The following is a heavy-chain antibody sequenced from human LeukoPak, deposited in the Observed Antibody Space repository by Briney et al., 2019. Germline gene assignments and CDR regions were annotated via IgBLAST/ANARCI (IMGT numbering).Heavy chain of an antibody. Sequence: GESLKISCKGSEYSFTSYWIGWVRQMPGKGLEWMGIIYPGDSDTRYSPSFQGQVTISADKSISTAYLQWSSLKASDTAMYYCASGEPLLWFGELLQSNYFDYWGQGTLVTVSS. D-gene: IGHD3-10*01. J-gene: IGHJ4*02. V-gene: IGHV5-51*01. CDR2: IYPGDSDT. CDR1: EYSFTSYW. CDR3: ASGEPLLWFGELLQSNYFDY.